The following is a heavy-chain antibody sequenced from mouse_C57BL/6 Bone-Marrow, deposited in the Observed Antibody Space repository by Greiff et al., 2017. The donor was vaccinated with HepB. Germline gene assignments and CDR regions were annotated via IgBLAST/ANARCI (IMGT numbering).Heavy chain of an antibody. CDR2: ISYDGSN. D-gene: IGHD4-1*01. CDR3: ARELGGDYYAMDY. Sequence: EVKLQESGPGLVKPSQSLSLTCSVTGYSITSGYYWNWIRQFPGNKLEWMGYISYDGSNNYNPSLKNRISITRNTSKNQFFLKLNSVTTEDTATYYCARELGGDYYAMDYWGQGTSVTVSS. V-gene: IGHV3-6*01. CDR1: GYSITSGYY. J-gene: IGHJ4*01.